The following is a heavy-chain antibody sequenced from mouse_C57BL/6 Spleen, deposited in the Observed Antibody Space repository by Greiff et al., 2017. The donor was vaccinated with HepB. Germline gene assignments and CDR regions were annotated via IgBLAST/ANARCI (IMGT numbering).Heavy chain of an antibody. D-gene: IGHD1-1*01. V-gene: IGHV1-64*01. J-gene: IGHJ3*01. CDR1: GYTFTSYW. CDR3: ARVGDITTVDAWFAY. Sequence: QVQLQQPGAELVKPGASVKLSCKASGYTFTSYWMHWVKQRPGQGLEWIGMIHPNSGSTNYNEKFKSKATLTVDKSSSTAYMQLSSLTSEDSAVYYCARVGDITTVDAWFAYWGQGTLVTVSA. CDR2: IHPNSGST.